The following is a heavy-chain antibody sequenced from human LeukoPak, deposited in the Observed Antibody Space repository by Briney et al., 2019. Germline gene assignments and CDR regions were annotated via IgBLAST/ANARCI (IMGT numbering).Heavy chain of an antibody. D-gene: IGHD3-22*01. V-gene: IGHV1-46*01. CDR3: ARAPTTAAYDSSGYYPDY. Sequence: ASVTVSCKASGYTFTSYYMHWVRQAPGQGLEWMGIINPSGGSTSYAQKFQGRVTMTRDTSTSTVYMELSSLRSEDTAVYYCARAPTTAAYDSSGYYPDYWGQGTLVTVSS. CDR2: INPSGGST. CDR1: GYTFTSYY. J-gene: IGHJ4*02.